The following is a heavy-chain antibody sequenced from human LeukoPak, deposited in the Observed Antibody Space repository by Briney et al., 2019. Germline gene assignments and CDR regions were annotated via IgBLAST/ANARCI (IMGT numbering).Heavy chain of an antibody. CDR2: LYNSGST. V-gene: IGHV4-59*08. CDR3: ARHGRDDVEMATITV. J-gene: IGHJ1*01. CDR1: GGSIGSSY. Sequence: PSETLSLTCTVSGGSIGSSYWSWIRQPPGKGLEWIGRLYNSGSTNYNPSLRSRVPISIDTSNNQFSLRMKSMTAADTAVYFCARHGRDDVEMATITVWGQGTLVTVAS. D-gene: IGHD5-24*01.